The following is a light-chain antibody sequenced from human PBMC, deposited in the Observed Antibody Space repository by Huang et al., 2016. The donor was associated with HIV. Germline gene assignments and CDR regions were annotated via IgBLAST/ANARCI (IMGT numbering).Light chain of an antibody. Sequence: QLTQSPSSLSMSVGDRVIITCQASQDIANSLAWYQHKPGRAPQLLISAASTLQSGVPSRFSGGSAGTYFTLILTNLQHDDFASYYCQQLHSYPITFGQGTRLDI. CDR3: QQLHSYPIT. CDR2: AAS. J-gene: IGKJ5*01. CDR1: QDIANS. V-gene: IGKV1-9*01.